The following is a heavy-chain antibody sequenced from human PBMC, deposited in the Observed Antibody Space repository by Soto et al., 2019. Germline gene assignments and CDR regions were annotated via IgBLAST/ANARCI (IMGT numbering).Heavy chain of an antibody. Sequence: QVQLEESGPGLVKPSGTLSLTCGVSGASISTSNWWNWVRQSPEKGLQWHGQVLHTGVTNYNPSLQTRLTISVDKSKNQFSLEMDSVTAADTALYFCARSDYGDSNSQFFDFWGQGRLVTVPS. CDR3: ARSDYGDSNSQFFDF. D-gene: IGHD4-17*01. V-gene: IGHV4-4*02. J-gene: IGHJ4*02. CDR2: VLHTGVT. CDR1: GASISTSNW.